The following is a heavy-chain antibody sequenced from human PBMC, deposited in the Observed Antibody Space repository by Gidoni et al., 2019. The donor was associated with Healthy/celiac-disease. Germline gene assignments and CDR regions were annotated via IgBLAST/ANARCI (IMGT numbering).Heavy chain of an antibody. V-gene: IGHV3-15*07. CDR1: GFTFSNAW. J-gene: IGHJ4*02. CDR3: TTDQGIAALDHNFDY. CDR2: SKSKTDGGTT. Sequence: EVLLVASGAGLGKPGGSLRLPWSAAGFTFSNAWMNWVRQAPGKGLEWVVRSKSKTDGGTTDYAAPVKGRFTISRDDSKNTLYLQMNSLKTEDTAVYYCTTDQGIAALDHNFDYWGQGTLVTVSS. D-gene: IGHD6-13*01.